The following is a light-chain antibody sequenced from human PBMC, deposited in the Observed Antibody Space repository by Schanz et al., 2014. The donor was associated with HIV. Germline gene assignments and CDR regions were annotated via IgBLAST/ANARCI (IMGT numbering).Light chain of an antibody. V-gene: IGLV2-14*03. CDR3: SSYTTSSTLV. J-gene: IGLJ2*01. CDR2: DVS. Sequence: QSALTQPASVSGSPGQSITISCTGTSNDVGGYNFVSWYQQHPGKAPKLMIYDVSKRPSGISNRFSGSKSGYTASLTISGLQADDEADYYCSSYTTSSTLVFGGGTKLTVL. CDR1: SNDVGGYNF.